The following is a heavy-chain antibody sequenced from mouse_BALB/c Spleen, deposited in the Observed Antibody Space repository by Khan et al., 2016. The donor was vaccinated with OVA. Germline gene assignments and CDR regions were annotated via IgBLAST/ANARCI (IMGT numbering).Heavy chain of an antibody. Sequence: QIQLVQSGAELVKPGASVRLSCKASGCTFTSYYLYWVKQRPGQGLEWIGDINPSSGGTNFNEKFKSKATLTVDKSSRTAYIQLNSLTSEDSAVYYCSRSGYGSFAYWGQGTLVTVSA. D-gene: IGHD2-2*01. CDR2: INPSSGGT. V-gene: IGHV1S81*02. J-gene: IGHJ3*01. CDR1: GCTFTSYY. CDR3: SRSGYGSFAY.